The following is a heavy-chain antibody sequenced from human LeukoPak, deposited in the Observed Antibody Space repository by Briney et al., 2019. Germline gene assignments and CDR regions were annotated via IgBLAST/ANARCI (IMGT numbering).Heavy chain of an antibody. CDR1: GFTFSSYA. CDR3: AKRTAVTGPYFDF. V-gene: IGHV3-23*01. CDR2: ISGSGSRT. D-gene: IGHD6-19*01. J-gene: IGHJ4*02. Sequence: PGGSLRVSCAASGFTFSSYAMSWVRQAPGKGLEWVSTISGSGSRTYYADSVKGRFTISRDNSKNTLYLQMNSLRAEDTAVYYCAKRTAVTGPYFDFWGQGTLVTVSS.